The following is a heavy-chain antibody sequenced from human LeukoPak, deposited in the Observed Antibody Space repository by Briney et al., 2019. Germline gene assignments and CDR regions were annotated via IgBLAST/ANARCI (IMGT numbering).Heavy chain of an antibody. CDR2: ISSSSSYI. CDR1: GFTFSSYS. Sequence: GGSLRLSCAASGFTFSSYSMNWVRQAPGKGLEWVSSISSSSSYIYYADSVKGRFTISRDNAKNSLYLQMNSLRAEDTAVYYCARPEYSSSWHTPPDYWGQGTLVTVSS. J-gene: IGHJ4*02. V-gene: IGHV3-21*01. D-gene: IGHD6-13*01. CDR3: ARPEYSSSWHTPPDY.